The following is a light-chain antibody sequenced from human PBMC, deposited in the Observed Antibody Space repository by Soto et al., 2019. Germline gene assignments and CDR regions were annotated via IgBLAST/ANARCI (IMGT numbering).Light chain of an antibody. CDR1: QSVTSNY. CDR3: QQYDTSPPLT. V-gene: IGKV3-20*01. Sequence: EIVLTQSPGTLSLSPGDRATLSCRASQSVTSNYLAWYQQIPGQAPRLLLYGASRRAIGIPDRFSGSGSGTDFTLTISRLEPEDFAVYYCQQYDTSPPLTFGGGTKVEIK. CDR2: GAS. J-gene: IGKJ4*01.